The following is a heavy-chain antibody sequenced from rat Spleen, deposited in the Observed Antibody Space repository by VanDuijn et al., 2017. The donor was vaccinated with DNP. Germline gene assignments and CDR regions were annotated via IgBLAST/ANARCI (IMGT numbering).Heavy chain of an antibody. CDR1: GFTFSAYY. CDR2: IGSAAYAP. Sequence: EVQLVESGGDLVQPGRSLKLFCAASGFTFSAYYMAWVRQAPAKGLEWVAYIGSAAYAPYYVDSVKGRFTISRDNAKSTLYLQMNSLRSEYMATYYCVRWNSGHFDYWGQGVMVPVSS. J-gene: IGHJ2*01. D-gene: IGHD4-3*01. CDR3: VRWNSGHFDY. V-gene: IGHV5-22*01.